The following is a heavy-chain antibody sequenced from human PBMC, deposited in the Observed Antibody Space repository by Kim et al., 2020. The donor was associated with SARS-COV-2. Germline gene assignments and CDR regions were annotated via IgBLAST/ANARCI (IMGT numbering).Heavy chain of an antibody. D-gene: IGHD5-12*01. Sequence: GESLKISCKGSGYSFTSYWIGWVRQMPGKGLEWMGIIYPGDSDTRYSPSFQGQATISADKSISTAYLQWSSLKASDTAMYYCARRGYSGYDFHYYFDYWGQGTLVTVSS. CDR1: GYSFTSYW. CDR3: ARRGYSGYDFHYYFDY. J-gene: IGHJ4*02. V-gene: IGHV5-51*01. CDR2: IYPGDSDT.